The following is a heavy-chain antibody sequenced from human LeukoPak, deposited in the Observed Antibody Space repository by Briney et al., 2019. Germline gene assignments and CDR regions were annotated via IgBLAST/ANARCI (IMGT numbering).Heavy chain of an antibody. D-gene: IGHD6-19*01. Sequence: SETLSLTCTVSGGSVSSDSYCWSWIRQPPGKGLEWIGCIYYTGSTKYNPFLKSRVTISVDTSKNQFSLKLSSVTAADTAVYYRARDTAGSGWYEFDYWGQGTLVTVSS. CDR3: ARDTAGSGWYEFDY. CDR1: GGSVSSDSYC. V-gene: IGHV4-61*01. J-gene: IGHJ4*02. CDR2: IYYTGST.